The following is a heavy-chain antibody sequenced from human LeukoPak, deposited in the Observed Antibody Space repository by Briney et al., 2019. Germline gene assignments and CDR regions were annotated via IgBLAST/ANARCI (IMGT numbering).Heavy chain of an antibody. V-gene: IGHV1-18*01. CDR3: ARGKEQLGRDWFDP. CDR2: ISAHNGNT. J-gene: IGHJ5*02. D-gene: IGHD6-13*01. Sequence: ASVEVSCKASGYTFTSYGISWVRQAPGQGLEWMGWISAHNGNTNYAQKLQGRVTMTTDTSTSTAYMELRSLRSDDTAVYYCARGKEQLGRDWFDPWGQGTLVTVSS. CDR1: GYTFTSYG.